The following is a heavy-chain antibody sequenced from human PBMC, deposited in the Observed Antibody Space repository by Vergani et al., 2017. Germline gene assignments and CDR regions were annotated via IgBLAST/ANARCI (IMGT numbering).Heavy chain of an antibody. Sequence: QVQLVQSGAEVKKPGASVKVSCKASGYTFTDYFMHWVRQAPGPGLEWMGWINPNSGGTNYAQKFQGRVTMTRDTSISTAYMELSNLRSDDPAVYYCARIGTSSNRDYFDYWGQGTLVTVSS. V-gene: IGHV1-2*02. CDR1: GYTFTDYF. CDR2: INPNSGGT. D-gene: IGHD2-2*01. CDR3: ARIGTSSNRDYFDY. J-gene: IGHJ4*02.